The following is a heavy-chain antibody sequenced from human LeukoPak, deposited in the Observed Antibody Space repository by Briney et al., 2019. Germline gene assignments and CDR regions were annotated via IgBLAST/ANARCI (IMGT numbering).Heavy chain of an antibody. J-gene: IGHJ1*01. Sequence: GGSLRLSCAASGFTFSSYWMHWVRQAPGKGLVWVSRIKSDGSTNYADSVKGRFTISRDNAKNTASLQMNSLRAEDTGVYYCARAPSEIGGYYPEYFRHWGQGTPVTVSS. CDR1: GFTFSSYW. V-gene: IGHV3-74*01. D-gene: IGHD3-22*01. CDR2: IKSDGST. CDR3: ARAPSEIGGYYPEYFRH.